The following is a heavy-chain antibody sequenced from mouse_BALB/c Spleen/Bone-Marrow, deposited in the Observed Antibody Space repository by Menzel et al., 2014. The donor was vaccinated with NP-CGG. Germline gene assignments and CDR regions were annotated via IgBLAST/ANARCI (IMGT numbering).Heavy chain of an antibody. CDR1: GYTFIDYE. CDR3: ARLRQLGLRTIDY. J-gene: IGHJ2*01. V-gene: IGHV1-15*01. Sequence: QVHVKQSGAELVRPGASVKLSCKALGYTFIDYEIHWVKQTPVHGLEWIGAIHPGSGGTAYNQKFKGKATLTADKYSSTVYVELSSLTSEDSVVYYCARLRQLGLRTIDYWGQGTTLTVSS. CDR2: IHPGSGGT. D-gene: IGHD3-2*01.